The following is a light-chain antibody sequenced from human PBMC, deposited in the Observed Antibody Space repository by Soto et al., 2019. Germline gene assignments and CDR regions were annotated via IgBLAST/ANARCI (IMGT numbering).Light chain of an antibody. Sequence: DIQMTQSPSTLSASVGDRVTITCRASQNVNKWLAWFQQKPGKVPKLLIFDASTLQTGVPLRFGGSGSGTEFTLTISSLQPDDSATYYCQQYTNTNNPWMFGQGTKVEI. V-gene: IGKV1-5*01. CDR1: QNVNKW. CDR3: QQYTNTNNPWM. CDR2: DAS. J-gene: IGKJ1*01.